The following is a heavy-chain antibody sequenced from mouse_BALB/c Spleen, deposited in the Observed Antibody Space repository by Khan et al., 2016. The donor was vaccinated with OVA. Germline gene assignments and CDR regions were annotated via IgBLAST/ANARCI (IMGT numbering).Heavy chain of an antibody. CDR2: IDPENGNT. CDR3: ARSGYSAWFAY. Sequence: VRLQQSGAELVRPGALVKLSCKGSGFNIKDYYMHWVKQRPEQGLEWIGWIDPENGNTIYDPKLQGKANITADTSYNTAYLQLSSLESEDTAVYYLARSGYSAWFAYWGQGTLVTVSA. V-gene: IGHV14-1*02. CDR1: GFNIKDYY. J-gene: IGHJ3*01. D-gene: IGHD4-1*01.